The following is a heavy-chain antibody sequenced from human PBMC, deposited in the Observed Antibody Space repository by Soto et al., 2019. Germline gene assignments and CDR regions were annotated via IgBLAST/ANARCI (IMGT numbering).Heavy chain of an antibody. CDR3: AREPSNWNYCFDY. CDR2: IYYSGST. J-gene: IGHJ4*02. Sequence: PSETLSLTFTVSGGSVSSGSYYWSVSRHPPGKGLECIGYIYYSGSTNYNHSLKSRVTISVDTSKKSLYLQMNSLRGEDTALYYCAREPSNWNYCFDYWGQGTLVPVSS. V-gene: IGHV4-61*01. D-gene: IGHD1-7*01. CDR1: GGSVSSGSYY.